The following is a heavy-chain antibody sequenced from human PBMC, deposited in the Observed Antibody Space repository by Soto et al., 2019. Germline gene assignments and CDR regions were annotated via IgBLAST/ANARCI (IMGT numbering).Heavy chain of an antibody. Sequence: VQLVDSGGGLVQPGGSLRLSCVGSGFTVSNKYMNWVRRAPGKGLEWVSVIYTSGSTYYANAVKGRFTISREYSKNTLFLQMNNLGFEETAVYYCATAGDSGAYPTLGYWGQGTLVTVSS. D-gene: IGHD4-17*01. J-gene: IGHJ4*02. CDR2: IYTSGST. V-gene: IGHV3-66*01. CDR1: GFTVSNKY. CDR3: ATAGDSGAYPTLGY.